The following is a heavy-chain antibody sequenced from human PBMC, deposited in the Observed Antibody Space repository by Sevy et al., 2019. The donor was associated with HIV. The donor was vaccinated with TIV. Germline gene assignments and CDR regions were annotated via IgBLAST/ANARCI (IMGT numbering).Heavy chain of an antibody. CDR3: ARDYYYGMDV. J-gene: IGHJ6*02. Sequence: GGSLRLSCAASGFTFSSYSMNWVRQAPGKGLEWVSYISSSSSTIYYADSVKGRFTISRDNAKNSLYLQMNSLRAEDTAVYYCARDYYYGMDVWGQGTTVTVSS. CDR1: GFTFSSYS. CDR2: ISSSSSTI. V-gene: IGHV3-48*01.